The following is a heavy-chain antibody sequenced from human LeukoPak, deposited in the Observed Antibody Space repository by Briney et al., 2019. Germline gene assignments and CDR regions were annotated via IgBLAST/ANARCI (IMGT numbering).Heavy chain of an antibody. D-gene: IGHD3-10*01. J-gene: IGHJ5*02. CDR1: GFTFSSYG. V-gene: IGHV3-30*02. Sequence: GGSLRLSCAASGFTFSSYGMHWVRQAPGKGLEWVAFIRFDGSNKYYADSVKGRFTISRDNSKNTLYLQMNSLRAEDTAVYYCAKDYSKTSYYGSGTYYRPNWFDPWGQGTLVTASS. CDR3: AKDYSKTSYYGSGTYYRPNWFDP. CDR2: IRFDGSNK.